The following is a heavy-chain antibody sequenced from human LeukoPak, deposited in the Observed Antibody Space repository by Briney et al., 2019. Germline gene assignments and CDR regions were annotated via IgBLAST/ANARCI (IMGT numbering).Heavy chain of an antibody. CDR1: GGSISSYY. J-gene: IGHJ4*02. CDR2: IYYSGST. Sequence: SETLSLTCTVSGGSISSYYWSCIRQPPRKGLEWIGYIYYSGSTNFNTSLKSRVTISVDTSKNQFSLKLSSVNAADTAVYYCARGRGYSYGYFDYWGQGTLVTVSS. V-gene: IGHV4-59*01. D-gene: IGHD5-18*01. CDR3: ARGRGYSYGYFDY.